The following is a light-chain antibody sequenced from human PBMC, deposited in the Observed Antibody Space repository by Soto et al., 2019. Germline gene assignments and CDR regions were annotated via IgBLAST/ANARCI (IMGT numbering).Light chain of an antibody. CDR3: SSYTSDTTLYV. Sequence: QSALTQPASVSGSPGQSITISCTGTISDVGAFDYVSWYQQHPGKAPKLMIYDVNNRPSGVSDRFSGSKSGNTSSLTISGLQAEDXADYYCSSYTSDTTLYVFGTGTKV. CDR2: DVN. J-gene: IGLJ1*01. CDR1: ISDVGAFDY. V-gene: IGLV2-14*03.